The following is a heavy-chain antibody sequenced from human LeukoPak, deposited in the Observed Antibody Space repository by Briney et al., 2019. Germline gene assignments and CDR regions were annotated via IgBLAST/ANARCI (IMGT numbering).Heavy chain of an antibody. CDR2: IYYSGST. D-gene: IGHD6-19*01. CDR1: GGSISSSSYY. CDR3: ARVGGEWLVQTYYYYYYMDV. Sequence: SETLSLTCTVSGGSISSSSYYWSWIRQPPGKGLEWIGYIYYSGSTNYNPSLKSRVTISVDTSKNQFSLKLSSVTAADTAVYYCARVGGEWLVQTYYYYYYMDVWGKGTTVTISS. V-gene: IGHV4-61*01. J-gene: IGHJ6*03.